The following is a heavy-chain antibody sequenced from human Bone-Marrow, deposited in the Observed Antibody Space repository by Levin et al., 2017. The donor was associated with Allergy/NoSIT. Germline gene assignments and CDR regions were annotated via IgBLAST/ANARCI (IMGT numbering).Heavy chain of an antibody. J-gene: IGHJ4*02. CDR3: ARGSDGYNSGGFY. V-gene: IGHV3-7*02. CDR2: IKQDGSER. CDR1: GFTFTTYW. D-gene: IGHD3-22*01. Sequence: SCEASGFTFTTYWMSWVRQAPGKGLEWVANIKQDGSERYYVDSVKGRFTISRDNAKKSLYLQMNSLRAEDTAVYYCARGSDGYNSGGFYWGQGTLVTVSS.